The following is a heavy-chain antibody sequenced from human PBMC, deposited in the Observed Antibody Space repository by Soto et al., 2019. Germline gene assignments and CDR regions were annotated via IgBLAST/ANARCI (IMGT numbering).Heavy chain of an antibody. Sequence: EVQLVESGGGLVQPGGSLRLSCAASGFTVSNNYMSWVRQAPGKGLEWVSVLYSGGATYYADSVKGRFTISRDNSKNTLYLKMNSLRAEETALYYCARANWYFDLWGRGTLVTGSS. CDR1: GFTVSNNY. CDR3: ARANWYFDL. V-gene: IGHV3-66*01. CDR2: LYSGGAT. J-gene: IGHJ2*01.